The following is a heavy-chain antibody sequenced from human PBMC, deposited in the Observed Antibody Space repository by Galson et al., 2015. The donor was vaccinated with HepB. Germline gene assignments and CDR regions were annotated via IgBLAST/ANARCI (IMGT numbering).Heavy chain of an antibody. CDR2: VTRGGDCT. CDR3: VKGGRDCTGKACYRRSNWFDP. CDR1: GFTFSTNA. J-gene: IGHJ5*02. Sequence: SLRLSCAASGFTFSTNALSWVRRPPGRGLEWVSRVTRGGDCTYYANSVKGRFSISRDDYKNTLYLQMNDLRPDDTAVYYCVKGGRDCTGKACYRRSNWFDPLGQGTLVSVSS. V-gene: IGHV3-23*01. D-gene: IGHD2-8*02.